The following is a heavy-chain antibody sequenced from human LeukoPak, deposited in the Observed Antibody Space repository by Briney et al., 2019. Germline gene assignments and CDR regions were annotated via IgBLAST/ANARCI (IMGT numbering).Heavy chain of an antibody. CDR3: ARDLVAAAAGGY. V-gene: IGHV3-7*01. CDR2: IKQDGSEK. J-gene: IGHJ4*02. Sequence: GGSLRLSCAASGFTFSSYWMSWVRQAPGKGLEWVANIKQDGSEKYYVDSVKGRFTISRDNSKNTLYLQMNSLRAEDTAVYYCARDLVAAAAGGYWGQGTLVTVSS. CDR1: GFTFSSYW. D-gene: IGHD6-13*01.